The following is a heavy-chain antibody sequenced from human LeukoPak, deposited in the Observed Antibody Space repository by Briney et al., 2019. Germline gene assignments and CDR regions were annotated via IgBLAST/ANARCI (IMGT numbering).Heavy chain of an antibody. V-gene: IGHV3-30*03. Sequence: GRSLRLSCAASGFTFSSYGMHWVRQAPGKGLEWVAVISYDGSNKYYADSVKGRFTISRDNSKNTLYLQMNSLRAEDTAVYYCARDRPTPGIAAAGRAFDIWGQGTMVTVSS. J-gene: IGHJ3*02. CDR1: GFTFSSYG. CDR3: ARDRPTPGIAAAGRAFDI. CDR2: ISYDGSNK. D-gene: IGHD6-13*01.